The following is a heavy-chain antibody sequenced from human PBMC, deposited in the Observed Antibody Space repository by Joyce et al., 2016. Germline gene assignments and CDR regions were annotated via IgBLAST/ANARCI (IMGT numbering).Heavy chain of an antibody. V-gene: IGHV1-3*01. CDR2: INAGNGNN. CDR1: GYTFTKYL. Sequence: QVQLMQSGAEVKKPGASVELSCKASGYTFTKYLIHWVRQAPGQRLEWMGWINAGNGNNRYSPKFQGRVTITRATSATTVYMEVSNLEPADTAVYFCARDVGTVGYYFDVWGRGSLVTVSA. D-gene: IGHD6-25*01. CDR3: ARDVGTVGYYFDV. J-gene: IGHJ2*01.